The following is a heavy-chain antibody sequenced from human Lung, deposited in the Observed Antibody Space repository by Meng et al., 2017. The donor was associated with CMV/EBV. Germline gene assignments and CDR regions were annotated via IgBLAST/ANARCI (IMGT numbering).Heavy chain of an antibody. J-gene: IGHJ4*02. V-gene: IGHV3-30*04. CDR3: VRDGQAGAKGLDY. CDR2: ISFDGSNK. Sequence: GGSXRLSCAASGFTFSTYAMHWVRQAPGKGLEWVAVISFDGSNKYYAGSVRGRSIISRDNPNNTVSLQMNSLRVEDTALYYCVRDGQAGAKGLDYWAQGTXVTVSS. D-gene: IGHD6-25*01. CDR1: GFTFSTYA.